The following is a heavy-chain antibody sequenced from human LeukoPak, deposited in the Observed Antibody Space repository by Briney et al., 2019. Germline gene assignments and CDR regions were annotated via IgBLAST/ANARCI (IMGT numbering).Heavy chain of an antibody. CDR2: ISSSSSYI. V-gene: IGHV3-21*04. Sequence: GGSLRLSCAASGFTFSSYSMNWVRQAPGKGLEWVSSISSSSSYIYYADSVKGRFTISRDSSKNTLFLQMNRLRPEDAAVYYCAKAPVTTCGGAFCYPFDYWGLGTLVTVSS. J-gene: IGHJ4*02. CDR3: AKAPVTTCGGAFCYPFDY. D-gene: IGHD2-21*01. CDR1: GFTFSSYS.